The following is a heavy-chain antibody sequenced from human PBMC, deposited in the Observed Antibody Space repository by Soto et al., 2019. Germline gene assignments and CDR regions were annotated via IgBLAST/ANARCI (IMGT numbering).Heavy chain of an antibody. CDR1: GGSVSSGNYY. V-gene: IGHV4-61*01. CDR2: IYYTGSS. Sequence: PSETLSLTCTVSGGSVSSGNYYWSWIRQPPGKGLEWIGFIYYTGSSSYNPSLKSRVTMSLDKSNNQFSLKLTSVTAADTAVYYCARDKITGHFDSWGQGTLVTVS. D-gene: IGHD2-8*02. J-gene: IGHJ4*02. CDR3: ARDKITGHFDS.